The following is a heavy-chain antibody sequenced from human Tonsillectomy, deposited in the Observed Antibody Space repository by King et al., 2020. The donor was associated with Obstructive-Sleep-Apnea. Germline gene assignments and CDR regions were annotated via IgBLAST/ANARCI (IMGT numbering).Heavy chain of an antibody. CDR1: GFTFSNYA. CDR3: AKVSYYDFWSGYPCSFDY. V-gene: IGHV3-23*04. CDR2: ISGSGGST. Sequence: VQLVESGGGLVQPGGSPRLSCAASGFTFSNYAMSWVRQAPGKGLEWVSAISGSGGSTYYADSVKDRFTISRDNSKNTLSLQMNNVRAEDTALYYFAKVSYYDFWSGYPCSFDYWGQGTLVTVSS. D-gene: IGHD3-3*01. J-gene: IGHJ4*02.